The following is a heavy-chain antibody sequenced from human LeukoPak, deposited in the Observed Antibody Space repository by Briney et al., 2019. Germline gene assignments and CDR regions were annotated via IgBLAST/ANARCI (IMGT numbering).Heavy chain of an antibody. CDR2: ISYDGSNK. CDR1: GFTFSSYA. CDR3: ARDHDSSGYYDY. V-gene: IGHV3-30-3*01. Sequence: GGSLRLSCAASGFTFSSYAMHWVRQAPGKGLEWVAVISYDGSNKYYADSVKGRFTISSDNSKNTLYLQMNSLRAEDTAVYYCARDHDSSGYYDYWGQGTLVTVSS. J-gene: IGHJ4*02. D-gene: IGHD3-22*01.